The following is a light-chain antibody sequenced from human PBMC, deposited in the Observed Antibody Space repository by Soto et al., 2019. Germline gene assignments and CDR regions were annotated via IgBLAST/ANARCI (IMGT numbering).Light chain of an antibody. CDR2: DAS. J-gene: IGKJ5*01. Sequence: DIQMTHSPSTLSGSVGDIVTITCRASQSISTWLAWYQQKPGKAPDVLIYDASSLESGVPSRFSGSGSGTEFTLTISSLQPDDFATYYCQQYNSYSSWTFGQGTRLEIK. CDR1: QSISTW. CDR3: QQYNSYSSWT. V-gene: IGKV1-5*01.